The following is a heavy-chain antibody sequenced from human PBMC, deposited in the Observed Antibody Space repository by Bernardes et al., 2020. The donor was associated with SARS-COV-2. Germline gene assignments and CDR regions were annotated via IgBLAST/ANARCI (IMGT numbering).Heavy chain of an antibody. Sequence: GGSLRLSCAASGFTFSDYYMSWIRQTPGKGLEWVSFISRSDGRGDSTKSYVDSVKGRFTISRDNAKNSVFLQMHSLRAEDTAIYYCAREDINTNSFDYWGQGTPVTVSS. V-gene: IGHV3-11*01. J-gene: IGHJ4*02. D-gene: IGHD2-8*01. CDR1: GFTFSDYY. CDR2: ISRSDGRGDSTK. CDR3: AREDINTNSFDY.